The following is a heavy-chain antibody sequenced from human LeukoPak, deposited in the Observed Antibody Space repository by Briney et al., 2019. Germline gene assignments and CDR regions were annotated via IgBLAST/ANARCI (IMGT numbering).Heavy chain of an antibody. CDR1: GGTFSSYA. Sequence: SVKVSCKASGGTFSSYAISWVRQAPGQGLEWMGRIIPIFGTANYAQKFQGRVTITTDESTSTAYMELSSLRSEDTAAYYCARDDGDDDAFDIWGQGTMVTVSS. J-gene: IGHJ3*02. V-gene: IGHV1-69*05. CDR3: ARDDGDDDAFDI. CDR2: IIPIFGTA. D-gene: IGHD4-17*01.